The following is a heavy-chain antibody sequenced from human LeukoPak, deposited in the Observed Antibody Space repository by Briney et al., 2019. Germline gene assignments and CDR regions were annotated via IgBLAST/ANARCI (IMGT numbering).Heavy chain of an antibody. V-gene: IGHV3-23*01. CDR1: GFTFSSSD. CDR3: AKSAVAATGGFWFDP. J-gene: IGHJ5*02. CDR2: ISGSGGTT. Sequence: GGSLRLSCAASGFTFSSSDIHWVRQTPGKGLEWVSVISGSGGTTYYADSVKGRFTISRGNSYNTLYLQMNGLRAEDTALYYCAKSAVAATGGFWFDPWGQGTLVTVSS. D-gene: IGHD2-15*01.